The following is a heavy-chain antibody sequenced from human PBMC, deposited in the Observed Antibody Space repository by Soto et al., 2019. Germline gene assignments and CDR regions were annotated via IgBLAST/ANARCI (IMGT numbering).Heavy chain of an antibody. V-gene: IGHV1-8*01. CDR3: ARNQDVLRYFDWLAPDY. CDR2: MNPNSGNT. Sequence: QVQLVQSGAEVKKPGASVKVSCKASGYTFTSYDINWVRQATGQGLEWMGWMNPNSGNTGYAQKFQGRVTMTRNTHISTAYMELSRLRSEDTAVYYCARNQDVLRYFDWLAPDYWGQGTLVTVSS. J-gene: IGHJ4*02. CDR1: GYTFTSYD. D-gene: IGHD3-9*01.